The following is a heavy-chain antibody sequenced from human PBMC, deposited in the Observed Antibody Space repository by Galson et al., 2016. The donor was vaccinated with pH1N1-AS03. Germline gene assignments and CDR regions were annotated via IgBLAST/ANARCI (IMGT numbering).Heavy chain of an antibody. J-gene: IGHJ4*02. CDR2: INPSSGGT. D-gene: IGHD3-22*01. CDR3: ARRSRDDGSGYYTDYDYFDL. CDR1: GYTFSDYY. V-gene: IGHV1-2*02. Sequence: SVKASCKASGYTFSDYYMHWVRQAPGRELEWMGWINPSSGGTKYTQKFQGRVTMTRDTSISTAYMELSRLTSDDTAVYFCARRSRDDGSGYYTDYDYFDLWGQGTLVTVSS.